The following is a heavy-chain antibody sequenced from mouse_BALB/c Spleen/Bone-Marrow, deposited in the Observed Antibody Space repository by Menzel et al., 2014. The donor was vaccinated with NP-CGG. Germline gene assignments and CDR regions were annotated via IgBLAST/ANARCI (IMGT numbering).Heavy chain of an antibody. CDR1: GCTFTSYW. J-gene: IGHJ4*01. Sequence: QVQLKESGAQVAKPGASVKMSCKASGCTFTSYWMHWVKQRPGQGLEWIGYINPITGYTEYNQKFKDKATLTADKSSSTAYMQLSSLPSEASAVYYCARNYNYDGGYWAMDYWGQGTSVNVPS. CDR3: ARNYNYDGGYWAMDY. V-gene: IGHV1-7*01. CDR2: INPITGYT. D-gene: IGHD2-12*01.